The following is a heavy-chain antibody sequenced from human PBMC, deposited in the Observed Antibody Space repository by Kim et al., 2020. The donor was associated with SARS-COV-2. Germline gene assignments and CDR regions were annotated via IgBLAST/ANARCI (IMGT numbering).Heavy chain of an antibody. D-gene: IGHD3-10*01. Sequence: GGSLRLSCAASGFTFSSYWMAWVRQAPGKGLQWVGNIDKDGIEKNYVDSVRGRFTISRDNAKNSLYLQMNNLRDEDTGAYYCATKAAPGRGMDFWGQGTT. J-gene: IGHJ6*02. V-gene: IGHV3-7*01. CDR2: IDKDGIEK. CDR3: ATKAAPGRGMDF. CDR1: GFTFSSYW.